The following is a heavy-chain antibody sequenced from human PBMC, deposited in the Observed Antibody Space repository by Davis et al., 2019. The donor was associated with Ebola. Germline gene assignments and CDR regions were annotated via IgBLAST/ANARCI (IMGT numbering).Heavy chain of an antibody. CDR2: IRRSSYGGTA. CDR1: GFTFPSYS. J-gene: IGHJ6*02. CDR3: ATELANYDHYGIED. D-gene: IGHD5-12*01. Sequence: TLTLTCTVSGFTFPSYSMTWVRQAPGKGLEWVGFIRRSSYGGTAEYAASVIDRFIISRVDSKSIAYLEMNSLKTEDKSIYFCATELANYDHYGIEDWGQGATVTVSS. V-gene: IGHV3-49*04.